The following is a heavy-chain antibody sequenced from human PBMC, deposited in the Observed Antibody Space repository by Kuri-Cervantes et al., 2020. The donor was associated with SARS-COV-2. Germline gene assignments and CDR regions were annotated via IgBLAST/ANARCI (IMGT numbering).Heavy chain of an antibody. J-gene: IGHJ4*02. CDR1: GFTFISYA. D-gene: IGHD6-19*01. V-gene: IGHV3-30-3*01. Sequence: LSLTCAASGFTFISYAMHWVRQAPGKGLEWVAVISYDGSNKYYADSVKGRFTISRDNSKNTLYLQMNSLRAEDTAVYYCARDHRIAVAALDYWGQGTLVTVSS. CDR3: ARDHRIAVAALDY. CDR2: ISYDGSNK.